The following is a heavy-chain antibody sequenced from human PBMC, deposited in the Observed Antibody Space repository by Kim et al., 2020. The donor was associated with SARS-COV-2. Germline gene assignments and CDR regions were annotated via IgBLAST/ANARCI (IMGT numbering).Heavy chain of an antibody. V-gene: IGHV4-39*01. D-gene: IGHD3-10*01. J-gene: IGHJ4*02. Sequence: SETLSLTCTVSGGSISSSSYYWGWIRQPPGKGLEWIGSIYYSGSTYYNPSLKSRVTISVDTSKNQFSLKLSSVTAADTAVYYCARLPHHYYGSGSYIDYWGQGTLVTVSS. CDR3: ARLPHHYYGSGSYIDY. CDR2: IYYSGST. CDR1: GGSISSSSYY.